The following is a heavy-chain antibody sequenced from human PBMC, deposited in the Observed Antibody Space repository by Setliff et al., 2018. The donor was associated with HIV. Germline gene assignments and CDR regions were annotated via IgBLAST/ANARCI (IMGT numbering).Heavy chain of an antibody. CDR1: GYTFTDYY. J-gene: IGHJ4*02. D-gene: IGHD6-19*01. CDR2: INVGNDNT. Sequence: ASVKVSCKTSGYTFTDYYIHWVRQAPGQGLEWMGWINVGNDNTKYSQTLQGRVTIARDTSASTAYMELSSLRSEDTAVYYCARGSCSGCYLSDYWGLGTLVTVSS. CDR3: ARGSCSGCYLSDY. V-gene: IGHV1-3*01.